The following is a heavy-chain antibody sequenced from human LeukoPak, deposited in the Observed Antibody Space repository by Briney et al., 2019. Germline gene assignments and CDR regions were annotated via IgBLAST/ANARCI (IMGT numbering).Heavy chain of an antibody. CDR2: IYTSGST. J-gene: IGHJ3*02. D-gene: IGHD3-10*01. CDR1: GGSFSGYY. V-gene: IGHV4-59*10. Sequence: PSATLSLTCAVYGGSFSGYYWSWIRQPAGKGLEWIGRIYTSGSTNYNPSLKSRVTMSVDTSKNQFSLKLSSVTAADTAVYYCARGSPSYGSGSFDIWGQGTMVTVSS. CDR3: ARGSPSYGSGSFDI.